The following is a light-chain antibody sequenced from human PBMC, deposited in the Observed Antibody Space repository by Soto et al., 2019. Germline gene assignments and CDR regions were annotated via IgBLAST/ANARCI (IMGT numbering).Light chain of an antibody. CDR2: EVS. J-gene: IGLJ1*01. CDR3: SLYTSENTYV. V-gene: IGLV2-14*01. Sequence: QSVLTQPASVSGSPGQSITISCTGTSSDVGGYNYVSWYQQHPGKAPKLMIYEVSNRPSGVSNRFSGSKSSNTASLTISGLQAEDEADYYCSLYTSENTYVFGTGTKVTVL. CDR1: SSDVGGYNY.